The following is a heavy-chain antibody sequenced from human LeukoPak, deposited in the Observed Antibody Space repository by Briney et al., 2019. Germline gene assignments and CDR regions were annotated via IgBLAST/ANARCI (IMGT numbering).Heavy chain of an antibody. D-gene: IGHD3-3*01. CDR3: ARDLPKYDFWSGYYSRYAFDI. J-gene: IGHJ3*02. CDR1: GGSFNGYY. CDR2: IYYSGST. Sequence: SETLSLTCAVYGGSFNGYYWSWIRQPPGKGLEWIGSIYYSGSTYYNPSLKSRVTISVDTSKNQFSLKLSSVTAADTAVYYCARDLPKYDFWSGYYSRYAFDIWGQGTMVTVSS. V-gene: IGHV4-34*01.